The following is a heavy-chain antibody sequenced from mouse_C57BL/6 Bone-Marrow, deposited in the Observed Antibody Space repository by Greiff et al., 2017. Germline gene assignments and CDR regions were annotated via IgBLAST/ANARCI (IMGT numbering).Heavy chain of an antibody. Sequence: QVQLQQSGAELVRPGTSVKMSCKASGYTFTNYWIGWVKQRPGTGLEWIGDIYPGGGYTNYNEKFKGKATLTADKSSSTAYMLFSSLTSEDSAIYYCARYYDYDWYFDVWCTGTTVTVSS. D-gene: IGHD2-4*01. CDR1: GYTFTNYW. CDR2: IYPGGGYT. CDR3: ARYYDYDWYFDV. V-gene: IGHV1-63*01. J-gene: IGHJ1*03.